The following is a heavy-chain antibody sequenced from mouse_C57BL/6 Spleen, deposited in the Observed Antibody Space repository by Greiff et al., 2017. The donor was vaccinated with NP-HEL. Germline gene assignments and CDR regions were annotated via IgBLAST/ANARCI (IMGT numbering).Heavy chain of an antibody. Sequence: VQLQQPGAELVKPGASVKMSCKASGYTFTSYWITWVKQRPGQGLEWIGDIYPGSGSTNYNEKFKSKATLTVDTSSSTAYMQLSSLTSEDSAVYYCARSPLLLRWGDYWGQGTTLTVSS. J-gene: IGHJ2*01. CDR2: IYPGSGST. V-gene: IGHV1-55*01. CDR3: ARSPLLLRWGDY. CDR1: GYTFTSYW. D-gene: IGHD1-1*01.